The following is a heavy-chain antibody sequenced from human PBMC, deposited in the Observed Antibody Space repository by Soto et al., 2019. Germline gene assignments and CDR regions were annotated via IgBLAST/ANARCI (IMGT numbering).Heavy chain of an antibody. J-gene: IGHJ4*02. D-gene: IGHD3-22*01. CDR1: GFTFSSYA. Sequence: QPGGSLRLSCAASGFTFSSYAMSWVRQAPGKGLEWVSAISGSGGSTYYADSVKGRFTISRDNSKNTLYLQMNSLRAEDTAVYYCAKTYYYDSSGYYDYWGQGTLVTVSS. V-gene: IGHV3-23*01. CDR2: ISGSGGST. CDR3: AKTYYYDSSGYYDY.